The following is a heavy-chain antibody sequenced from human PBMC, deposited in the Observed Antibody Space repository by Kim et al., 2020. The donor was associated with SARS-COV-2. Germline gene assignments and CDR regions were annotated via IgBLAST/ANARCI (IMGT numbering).Heavy chain of an antibody. Sequence: SETLSLTCTVSGGSISSSSYYWDWIRQPPGKGLEWIGNIFYSGSTYYNPSLKSRVTISVDTSKNQFSLKLSSVTAADTAVYYCVRQSMGTRNYYYFDSWGQGSLVTVSS. CDR2: IFYSGST. J-gene: IGHJ4*02. D-gene: IGHD3-10*01. CDR3: VRQSMGTRNYYYFDS. CDR1: GGSISSSSYY. V-gene: IGHV4-39*01.